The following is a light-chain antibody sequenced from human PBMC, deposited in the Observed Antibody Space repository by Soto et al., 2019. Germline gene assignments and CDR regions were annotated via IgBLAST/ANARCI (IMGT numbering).Light chain of an antibody. CDR2: GAS. J-gene: IGKJ5*01. Sequence: EVVMTQSPATLSVSPGERVTLSCRASQSVSSDLAWFQQKPGQAPRLLIYGASARATGIPARFSGSGSGTDFTLTISTRQSEVFEFYNGQKYNVGPPGITFGKGTRLEIK. CDR3: QKYNVGPPGIT. V-gene: IGKV3-15*01. CDR1: QSVSSD.